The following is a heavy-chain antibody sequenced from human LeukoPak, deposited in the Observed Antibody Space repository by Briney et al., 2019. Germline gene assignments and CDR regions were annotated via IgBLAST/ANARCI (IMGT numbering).Heavy chain of an antibody. Sequence: ASVKVSCKASGYTFTSYYMHWVRQAPGQGLEWMGIINPSGGSTSYAQKFQGRVTMTRDMSTSAVYMEPSSLRSEDTAVYYCASGPKSWFDPWGQGTLVTVSS. CDR2: INPSGGST. J-gene: IGHJ5*02. CDR1: GYTFTSYY. V-gene: IGHV1-46*01. CDR3: ASGPKSWFDP.